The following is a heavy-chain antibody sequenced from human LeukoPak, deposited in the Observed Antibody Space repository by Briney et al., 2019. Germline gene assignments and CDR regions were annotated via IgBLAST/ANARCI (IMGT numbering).Heavy chain of an antibody. Sequence: GGSLRLSCAASGFTFSSYSINWVRQAPGKGLEWVSYISSSSSTIYYADSVKGRFTISRDNAKNSLYLQMNSPRAEDTAVYYCARDLPDLYSSGWTSFDYWGQGTLVTVSS. V-gene: IGHV3-48*01. CDR3: ARDLPDLYSSGWTSFDY. J-gene: IGHJ4*02. CDR2: ISSSSSTI. D-gene: IGHD6-19*01. CDR1: GFTFSSYS.